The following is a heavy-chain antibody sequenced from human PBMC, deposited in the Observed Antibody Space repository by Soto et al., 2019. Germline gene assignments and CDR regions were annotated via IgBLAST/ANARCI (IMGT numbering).Heavy chain of an antibody. CDR3: ARDHGYGDSFDY. CDR2: ISSSGGTT. J-gene: IGHJ4*02. CDR1: GFTFSSFA. Sequence: PGGSLRLSCAVSGFTFSSFAMSWVRQAPGKGLEWVSVISSSGGTTYYTDSVKGRFTISRDNSKNTLYLQMNSLRAEDTAVYYCARDHGYGDSFDYWGQGTLVTVS. V-gene: IGHV3-23*01. D-gene: IGHD4-17*01.